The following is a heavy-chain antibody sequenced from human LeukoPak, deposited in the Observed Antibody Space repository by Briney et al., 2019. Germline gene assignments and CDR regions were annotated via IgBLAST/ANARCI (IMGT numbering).Heavy chain of an antibody. V-gene: IGHV4-61*05. CDR3: ARVGGDLVDY. CDR2: IYYSGST. D-gene: IGHD2-21*02. CDR1: GGSISSSSYY. Sequence: SETLSLSCTVSGGSISSSSYYWGWIRQPPGKGLEWIGYIYYSGSTNYNPSLKSRVTISVDTSKNQFSLKLSSVTAADTAVYYCARVGGDLVDYWGQGTLVTVSS. J-gene: IGHJ4*02.